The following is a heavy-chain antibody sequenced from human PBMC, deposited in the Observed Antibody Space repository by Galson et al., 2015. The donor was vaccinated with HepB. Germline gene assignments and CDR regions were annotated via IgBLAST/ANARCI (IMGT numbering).Heavy chain of an antibody. CDR2: IWYDGSNK. CDR1: GFTFSSYG. CDR3: ARDLMDSSPFDY. V-gene: IGHV3-33*01. D-gene: IGHD6-19*01. Sequence: SLRLSCAASGFTFSSYGMHWVRQAPGKGLEWVAVIWYDGSNKYYADSVKGRFTISRDNSKNTLYLQMNSLRAEDTAVYYCARDLMDSSPFDYWGQGTLVTVSS. J-gene: IGHJ4*02.